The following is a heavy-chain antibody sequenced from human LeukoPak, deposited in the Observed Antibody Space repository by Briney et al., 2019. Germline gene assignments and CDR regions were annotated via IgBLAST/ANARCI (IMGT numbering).Heavy chain of an antibody. V-gene: IGHV3-30-3*01. CDR1: GFTFSSYA. CDR2: ISYDGSNK. Sequence: GGSLRLSCAASGFTFSSYAMHWVRQAPGKGLEWVAVISYDGSNKYYADSVKGRFTISRDNSKNTLYLQMNSLRAEDTAVYYCARDRSAFDVWGQGTMVTVSS. CDR3: ARDRSAFDV. J-gene: IGHJ3*01.